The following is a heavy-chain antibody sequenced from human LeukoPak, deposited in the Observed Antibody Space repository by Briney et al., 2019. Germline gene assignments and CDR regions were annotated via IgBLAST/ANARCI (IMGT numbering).Heavy chain of an antibody. J-gene: IGHJ4*02. CDR3: AREHSLQGADY. Sequence: ASVKVSCRASGYTFKIYGFSWVRRAPGQGLEWMGWISAYNGDTKYAQNLQGRVTMTTDASTSTAYMELRSLRSDDTAVYYCAREHSLQGADYWGQGTLVTVSS. CDR1: GYTFKIYG. CDR2: ISAYNGDT. V-gene: IGHV1-18*01. D-gene: IGHD1-26*01.